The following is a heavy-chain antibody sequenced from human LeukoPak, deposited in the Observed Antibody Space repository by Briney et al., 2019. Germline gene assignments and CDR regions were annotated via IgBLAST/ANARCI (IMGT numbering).Heavy chain of an antibody. J-gene: IGHJ4*02. D-gene: IGHD3-10*01. V-gene: IGHV3-7*01. CDR3: ARGGDYGSGSYSDY. CDR1: GFTFSTYW. Sequence: SLRLSCSASGFTFSTYWMSWVRQAPGKGLEWVANIKQDGSEKYYVDSVKGRFTISRDNAKNSLYLQMNSQRAEDTAVYYCARGGDYGSGSYSDYWGQGTLVTVSS. CDR2: IKQDGSEK.